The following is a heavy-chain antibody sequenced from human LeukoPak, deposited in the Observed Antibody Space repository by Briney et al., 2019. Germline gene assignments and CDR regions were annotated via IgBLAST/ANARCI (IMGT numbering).Heavy chain of an antibody. CDR3: ARDQGGGIYNDNSDYYFYFDY. Sequence: ASVKVSCKASGYTFISNGISWVRQAPGQGLEWMGWISAYNGNTNYAQKFQDRVSMTTDTSTSTAYMELRSLRSDDTAVYYCARDQGGGIYNDNSDYYFYFDYWGQGTLVTASS. J-gene: IGHJ4*02. V-gene: IGHV1-18*01. CDR1: GYTFISNG. D-gene: IGHD3-22*01. CDR2: ISAYNGNT.